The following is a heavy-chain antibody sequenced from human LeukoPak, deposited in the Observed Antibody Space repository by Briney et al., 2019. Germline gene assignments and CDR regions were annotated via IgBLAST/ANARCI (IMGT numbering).Heavy chain of an antibody. V-gene: IGHV4-34*01. CDR3: ARKDDSSGYPFDY. Sequence: PSETLPLTCAVYGGSFSGYYWSWIRQPPGKGLEWIGEINHSGSTNYNPSLKSRVTISVDTSKNQFYLKLSSVTAADTAVYYCARKDDSSGYPFDYWGQGTLVTVSS. CDR2: INHSGST. CDR1: GGSFSGYY. D-gene: IGHD3-22*01. J-gene: IGHJ4*02.